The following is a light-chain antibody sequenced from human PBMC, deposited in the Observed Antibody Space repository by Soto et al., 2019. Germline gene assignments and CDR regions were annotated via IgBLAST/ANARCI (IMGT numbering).Light chain of an antibody. CDR1: SNDVGRYNS. CDR2: DVT. Sequence: QSVLARPASLSRSPGQSITISSIGSSNDVGRYNSVSWFQHHPGKVPQVLIYDVTDRPSGISDRFSGSKSANTASLTISGLQADDEADYYCSSYTSSDSYVFGTGTKVTVL. J-gene: IGLJ1*01. V-gene: IGLV2-14*03. CDR3: SSYTSSDSYV.